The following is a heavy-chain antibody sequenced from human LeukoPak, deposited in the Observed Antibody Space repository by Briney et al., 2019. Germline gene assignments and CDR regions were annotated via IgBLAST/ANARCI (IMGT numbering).Heavy chain of an antibody. J-gene: IGHJ4*02. CDR3: LRGDRRDY. Sequence: GSLRLSCEASGFTFNTYSMNWARQAPGKGLEWVSSIDSSGGYMFYADSVKGRFIISRGNAKDSLYLQMNSLRVEDTAVYYCLRGDRRDYWGQGTLVTVSS. V-gene: IGHV3-21*06. CDR2: IDSSGGYM. CDR1: GFTFNTYS.